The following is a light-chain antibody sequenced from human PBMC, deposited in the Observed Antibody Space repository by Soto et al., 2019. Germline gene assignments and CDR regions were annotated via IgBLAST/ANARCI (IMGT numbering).Light chain of an antibody. CDR1: SSNIGAGYD. V-gene: IGLV1-40*01. Sequence: QSVLTQPPSVSGAPGQRVTISCTGSSSNIGAGYDVHWYQQLPGTAPKLLIYGNSNRPSGVPDRFSGSKSGTSASPAITGLQAEDEADYYCQSYDSSLSGPVVFGGGTKVTVL. CDR3: QSYDSSLSGPVV. J-gene: IGLJ2*01. CDR2: GNS.